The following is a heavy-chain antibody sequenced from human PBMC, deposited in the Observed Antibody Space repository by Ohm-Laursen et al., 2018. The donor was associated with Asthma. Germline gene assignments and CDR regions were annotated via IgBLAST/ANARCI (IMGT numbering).Heavy chain of an antibody. V-gene: IGHV1-69*13. D-gene: IGHD1-26*01. Sequence: SVKVSCKASGGTFSSYAISWVRQAPGQGLEWMGGIIPIFGTANYAQKFQGRVTITADESTSTAYMELSSLRSEDTAVYYCVTGATIDAFDIWGQGTMVTVSS. CDR2: IIPIFGTA. J-gene: IGHJ3*02. CDR3: VTGATIDAFDI. CDR1: GGTFSSYA.